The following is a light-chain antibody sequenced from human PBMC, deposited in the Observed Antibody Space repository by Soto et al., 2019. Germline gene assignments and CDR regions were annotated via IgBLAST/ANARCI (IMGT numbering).Light chain of an antibody. CDR1: QSISSW. Sequence: DIQMTQSPSTLSASVGDRVTITCRASQSISSWLAWYQQKPGKAPKLLIYKASSLESGVPSMFSGSGSGTEFTLTISRLQPDDFATYYCQQYNSYPYTFGQGTKLEIK. V-gene: IGKV1-5*03. CDR2: KAS. CDR3: QQYNSYPYT. J-gene: IGKJ2*01.